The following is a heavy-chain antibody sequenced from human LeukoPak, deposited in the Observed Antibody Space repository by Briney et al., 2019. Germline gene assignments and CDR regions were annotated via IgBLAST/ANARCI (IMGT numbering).Heavy chain of an antibody. D-gene: IGHD5-18*01. CDR2: IIPIFGTA. V-gene: IGHV1-69*13. CDR3: ASTAITSQWIQLWFDY. Sequence: SSVKVSSKASGGTFSSYAISWVRQAPGQGLEWMAGIIPIFGTANYAQKFQGRVTITADESTSTAYMELSSLRSEDTAVYYCASTAITSQWIQLWFDYWGQGTLATVSS. CDR1: GGTFSSYA. J-gene: IGHJ4*02.